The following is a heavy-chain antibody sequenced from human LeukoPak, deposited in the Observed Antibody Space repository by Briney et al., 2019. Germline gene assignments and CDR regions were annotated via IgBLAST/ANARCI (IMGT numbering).Heavy chain of an antibody. CDR3: ARRAIAALSYGMDV. Sequence: SVKVSCKASGGTFSSYAISWVRQAPGQGLEWMGRIIPILGIANYAQKFQGRVTITADKSTSTAYMELSSLRSEDTAVYYCARRAIAALSYGMDVWGQGTTVTVSS. CDR1: GGTFSSYA. CDR2: IIPILGIA. V-gene: IGHV1-69*04. J-gene: IGHJ6*02. D-gene: IGHD6-13*01.